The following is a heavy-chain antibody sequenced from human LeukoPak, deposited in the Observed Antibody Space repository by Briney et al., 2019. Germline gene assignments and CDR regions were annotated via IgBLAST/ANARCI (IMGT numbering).Heavy chain of an antibody. V-gene: IGHV3-30*04. CDR1: GFTFSGYP. D-gene: IGHD5-24*01. J-gene: IGHJ4*02. CDR3: AKGRDGDY. CDR2: ISYDGSNK. Sequence: GGSLRLSCAASGFTFSGYPIHWVRQAPGKGLEWVAVISYDGSNKYYADSVKGRFTISRDNSKDTLYLQMNSLRAEDTAVYYCAKGRDGDYWGQGTLVTVSS.